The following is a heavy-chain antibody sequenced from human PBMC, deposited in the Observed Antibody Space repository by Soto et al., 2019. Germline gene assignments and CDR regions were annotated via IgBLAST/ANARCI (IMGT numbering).Heavy chain of an antibody. J-gene: IGHJ4*02. D-gene: IGHD3-16*01. V-gene: IGHV3-21*02. CDR3: VREDGLVGSNSAFDQ. CDR2: INGRSNYK. CDR1: GFSFSTYN. Sequence: EVELLESGGGLVKPGGSLRLSCAASGFSFSTYNMNWVRQAPGKELEWVSSINGRSNYKYYTDSVKGRFTISRDNPKNSLYLQMDSLRAEDTAVYYCVREDGLVGSNSAFDQWGQGTLVIVSS.